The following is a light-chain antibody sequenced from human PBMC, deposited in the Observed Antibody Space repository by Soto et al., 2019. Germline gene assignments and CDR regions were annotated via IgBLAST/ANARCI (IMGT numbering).Light chain of an antibody. CDR1: QSINTY. CDR3: QQFENLPIT. CDR2: DAS. Sequence: DIQMTQSPSSLSASVGDRVTITCQASQSINTYLNWYQHKPGKAPKLLIYDASKLETGVPSRFGGSGSGTDFTFTISSLQPEDIATYYCQQFENLPITFGQGTRLEIK. V-gene: IGKV1-33*01. J-gene: IGKJ5*01.